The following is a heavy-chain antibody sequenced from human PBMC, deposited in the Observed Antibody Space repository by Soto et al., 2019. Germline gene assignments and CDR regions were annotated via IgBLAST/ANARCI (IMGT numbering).Heavy chain of an antibody. V-gene: IGHV1-69*12. D-gene: IGHD4-4*01. Sequence: QVQLVQSGAEVKKPGSSVKVSCKASGGTFSSYAISWVRQAPGQGLEWMGGIIPIFGTANYAQKFQGRVTITADESTRPPYMVPGRLTSDKSAVYYCARTGREMATVASYYYGMAVWGKGTTVTVSS. CDR1: GGTFSSYA. J-gene: IGHJ6*04. CDR2: IIPIFGTA. CDR3: ARTGREMATVASYYYGMAV.